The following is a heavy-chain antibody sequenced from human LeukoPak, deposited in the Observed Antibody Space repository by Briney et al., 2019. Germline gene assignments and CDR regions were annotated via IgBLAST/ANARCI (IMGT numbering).Heavy chain of an antibody. CDR1: GFTFNTYW. J-gene: IGHJ4*02. CDR3: AKDRRSQWLVQDY. Sequence: PGGSLRLSCAASGFTFNTYWMSWVRQAPGKGLEWVANIKEDGSEKYYVDSVKGRFTISRDNAQNSLHLQMNGLRAEDTAVYYCAKDRRSQWLVQDYWGQGTLVTVSS. CDR2: IKEDGSEK. D-gene: IGHD6-19*01. V-gene: IGHV3-7*05.